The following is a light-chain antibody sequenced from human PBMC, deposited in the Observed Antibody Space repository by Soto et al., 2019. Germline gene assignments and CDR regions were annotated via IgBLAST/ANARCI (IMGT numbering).Light chain of an antibody. V-gene: IGKV1-5*03. CDR2: KAS. Sequence: DIQMTQSPSTLSASVGDRVTITCRASQSISSWLAWYQQKPGKAPKLLIYKASSLESGVPSRFGGSGSGTEFTLTISSLQPDDFATYYCQQYNSYPMYTFGQGTKVDIK. CDR3: QQYNSYPMYT. CDR1: QSISSW. J-gene: IGKJ2*01.